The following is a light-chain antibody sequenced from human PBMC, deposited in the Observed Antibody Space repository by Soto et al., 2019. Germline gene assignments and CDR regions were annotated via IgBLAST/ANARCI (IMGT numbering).Light chain of an antibody. V-gene: IGLV2-14*01. J-gene: IGLJ1*01. CDR1: SSDIGGSNY. Sequence: QSVLTQPASVSGSLGQSITISCTGTSSDIGGSNYVSWYQQYPGKAPKLMIYEVNNRPLRVSNRFSGSKSGNTASLTISGLQAEDESDYYCSSYSSASTPYVFGTGTKVTVL. CDR2: EVN. CDR3: SSYSSASTPYV.